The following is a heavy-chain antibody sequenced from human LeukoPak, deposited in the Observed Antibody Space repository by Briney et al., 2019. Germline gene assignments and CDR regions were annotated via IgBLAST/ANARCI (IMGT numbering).Heavy chain of an antibody. CDR2: ISYDGSNK. CDR3: ARGHYYDSSGYQIDY. V-gene: IGHV3-30-3*01. Sequence: GGSLRLSCAASGFTFSSYAMHWVRQAPGKGLEWVAVISYDGSNKYYADSVKGRFTISRDNSKNTLYLQMNSLRAEDTAVYYCARGHYYDSSGYQIDYWGQGTLVTASS. CDR1: GFTFSSYA. J-gene: IGHJ4*02. D-gene: IGHD3-22*01.